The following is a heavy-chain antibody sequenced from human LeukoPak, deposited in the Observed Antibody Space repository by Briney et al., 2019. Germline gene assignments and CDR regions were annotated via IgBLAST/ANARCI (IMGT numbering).Heavy chain of an antibody. CDR1: GFTFSSYA. Sequence: GGSLRLSCAASGFTFSSYAMSWVRRAPGKGLEWVSAISGSGGSTYYADSVKGRFTISRDNSKNTLYLQMNSLRAEDTAVYYCAKVNAHYDILTGYQGIRFDHWGQGTLVTVSS. CDR2: ISGSGGST. V-gene: IGHV3-23*01. CDR3: AKVNAHYDILTGYQGIRFDH. J-gene: IGHJ4*02. D-gene: IGHD3-9*01.